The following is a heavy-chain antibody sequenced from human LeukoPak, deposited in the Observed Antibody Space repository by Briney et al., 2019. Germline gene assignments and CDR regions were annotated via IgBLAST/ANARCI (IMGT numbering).Heavy chain of an antibody. CDR1: GYTFTGYY. V-gene: IGHV1-2*02. CDR3: ARDAYIQDCGGGSCYPVPPP. Sequence: ASVKVSCKASGYTFTGYYMHWVRQAPGQGLEWMGWINPNSGGTNYAQKFQGRVTMTRDTSISTAYMELSRLRSDDTAVYYCARDAYIQDCGGGSCYPVPPPWGQGTLVTVSS. D-gene: IGHD2-15*01. CDR2: INPNSGGT. J-gene: IGHJ5*02.